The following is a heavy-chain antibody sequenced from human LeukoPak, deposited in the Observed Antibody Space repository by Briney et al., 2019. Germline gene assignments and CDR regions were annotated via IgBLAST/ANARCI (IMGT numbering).Heavy chain of an antibody. V-gene: IGHV3-53*01. CDR2: IFSGGTT. J-gene: IGHJ4*02. D-gene: IGHD6-19*01. CDR1: GFTVSSNY. Sequence: GGSLRLSCAASGFTVSSNYMSWVRQAPGKGLEWVSVIFSGGTTYYADSVKGRFTISRDNSKNTLYLQMNSLRAEDTAVYYCAKDPNSSGWFPLYYFDYWGQGTLVTVSS. CDR3: AKDPNSSGWFPLYYFDY.